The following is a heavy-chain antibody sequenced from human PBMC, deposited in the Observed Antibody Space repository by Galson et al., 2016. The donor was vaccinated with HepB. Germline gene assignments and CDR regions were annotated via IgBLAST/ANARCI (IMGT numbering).Heavy chain of an antibody. CDR2: ILYDGSNA. CDR3: ARDRHPTVTTFPYYYHGLAV. J-gene: IGHJ6*02. D-gene: IGHD4-17*01. Sequence: SLRLSCAASDFKFSKFDMHWVRQAPGKGLEWVALILYDGSNAYYADSVKGRFTISRDNSNNTLSLQMSSLRVEDTAVYFCARDRHPTVTTFPYYYHGLAVWGQGTTVTVSS. CDR1: DFKFSKFD. V-gene: IGHV3-33*01.